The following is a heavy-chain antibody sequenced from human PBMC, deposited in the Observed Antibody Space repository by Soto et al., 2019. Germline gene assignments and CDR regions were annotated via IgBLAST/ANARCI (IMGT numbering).Heavy chain of an antibody. Sequence: QVQLVQSGAEVKKPGASVKVSCKASGYTFTSYAMHWVRQAPGQRLEWMGWINAGNGNTKYSQKFQARVTITRDTSASTAYMELSSLRSEDTAVYYCASGYDFWSGGAYMDVWGKGTTVTVSS. CDR2: INAGNGNT. J-gene: IGHJ6*03. V-gene: IGHV1-3*01. D-gene: IGHD3-3*01. CDR3: ASGYDFWSGGAYMDV. CDR1: GYTFTSYA.